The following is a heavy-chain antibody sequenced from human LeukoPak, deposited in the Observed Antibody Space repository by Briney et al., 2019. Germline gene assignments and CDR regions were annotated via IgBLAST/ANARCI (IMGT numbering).Heavy chain of an antibody. CDR2: IIPIFGTA. V-gene: IGHV1-69*01. D-gene: IGHD6-13*01. Sequence: ASVKVSCKASGGTFSSYAISWVRQAPGQGLEWMGGIIPIFGTANYAQKFQGRVTITADESTSTAYMELSSLRSEDTAVYYCARGEQQLAYAFDIWGQGTMVTVSS. CDR3: ARGEQQLAYAFDI. J-gene: IGHJ3*02. CDR1: GGTFSSYA.